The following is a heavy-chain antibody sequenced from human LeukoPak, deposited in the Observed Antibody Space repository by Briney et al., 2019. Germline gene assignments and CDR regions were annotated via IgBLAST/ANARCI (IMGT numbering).Heavy chain of an antibody. J-gene: IGHJ4*02. CDR3: ARAVVVVPAATHPYDY. V-gene: IGHV3-21*04. CDR1: GITFSSYS. D-gene: IGHD2-2*01. Sequence: GGSLRLSCAASGITFSSYSMNWVRQAPGKGLEWVSCISSSSSYIYYADSVKGRFTISRDNAKNSLYLQMNSLRAEDTALYYCARAVVVVPAATHPYDYWGQGTLVTVSS. CDR2: ISSSSSYI.